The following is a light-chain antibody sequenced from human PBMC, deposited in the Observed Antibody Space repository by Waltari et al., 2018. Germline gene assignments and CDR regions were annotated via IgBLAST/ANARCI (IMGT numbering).Light chain of an antibody. CDR2: GAS. Sequence: EIVLTQSPGTLSLSPGERATLSCRASQTVRTTYLAWYQQKPVQAPTLLIYGASSRATGIPGRFSGSGSGTDFSLTISSLEPEDFAVYYCQQYDISPLTFGGGTKVEIK. CDR3: QQYDISPLT. V-gene: IGKV3-20*01. J-gene: IGKJ4*01. CDR1: QTVRTTY.